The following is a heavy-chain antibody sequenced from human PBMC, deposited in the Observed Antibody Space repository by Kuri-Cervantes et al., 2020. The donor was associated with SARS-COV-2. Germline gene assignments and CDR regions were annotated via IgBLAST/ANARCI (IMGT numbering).Heavy chain of an antibody. CDR3: VRHKAAAGIVAPD. D-gene: IGHD6-13*01. Sequence: LSLTCAASGFTFSNSDMNWVRQAPGKGLEWVSGVSWNGSRTHYADSVKGRFIIPRDNSRNFLYQQMNSLRPEDMAVYYCVRHKAAAGIVAPDWGQGTLVTVSS. CDR1: GFTFSNSD. J-gene: IGHJ4*02. CDR2: VSWNGSRT. V-gene: IGHV3-19*01.